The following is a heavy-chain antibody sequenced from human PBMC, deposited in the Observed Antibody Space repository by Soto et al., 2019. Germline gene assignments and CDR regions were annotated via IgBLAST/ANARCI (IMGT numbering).Heavy chain of an antibody. CDR1: GFTFSHAW. Sequence: LLVESGGGFVQPGGSLRLSCVASGFTFSHAWMDWVRQAPGKGLEWVGRIKSISDGETTNYAASVAGRFTISRDDSKNTLFLHVNSLKTEDTGVYYCTRRIAVAVTYYFDYWGQGTLVTVSS. J-gene: IGHJ4*02. D-gene: IGHD6-19*01. CDR2: IKSISDGETT. V-gene: IGHV3-15*07. CDR3: TRRIAVAVTYYFDY.